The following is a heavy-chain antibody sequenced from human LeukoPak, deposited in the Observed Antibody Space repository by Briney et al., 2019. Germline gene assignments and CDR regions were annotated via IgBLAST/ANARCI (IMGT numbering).Heavy chain of an antibody. D-gene: IGHD3-16*01. CDR1: RFIFDNYW. CDR3: FGGVAADY. J-gene: IGHJ4*02. CDR2: IKEDASGK. V-gene: IGHV3-7*01. Sequence: GGSLRLSCAASRFIFDNYWMTWVRQAPGKGVEWLANIKEDASGKYYADSVKGRFTISRDNAKSSLYLQMNSLKVEDTAVYYCFGGVAADYWGRGTLVTVSS.